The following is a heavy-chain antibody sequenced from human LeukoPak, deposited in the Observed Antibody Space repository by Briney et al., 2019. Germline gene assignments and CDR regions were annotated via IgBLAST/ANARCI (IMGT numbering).Heavy chain of an antibody. D-gene: IGHD4-23*01. CDR1: GFHFSTYN. V-gene: IGHV3-21*01. Sequence: GGSLRLSCTASGFHFSTYNMNWVRQAPGKGLEWVSSIYYADSVKGRFTISRDDAKNSLYLQMNSLRVEDTAVYYCAREVIGGNSAWGQGTLVTVSS. CDR2: I. J-gene: IGHJ5*02. CDR3: AREVIGGNSA.